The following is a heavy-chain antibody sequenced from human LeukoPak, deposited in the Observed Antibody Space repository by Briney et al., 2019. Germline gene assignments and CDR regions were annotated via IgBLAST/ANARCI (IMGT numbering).Heavy chain of an antibody. D-gene: IGHD1-1*01. CDR1: GYTFTSYG. CDR2: XXXXXXXT. Sequence: GASVKVSCKASGYTFTSYGISWVRQAPGHGLXXXXXXXXXXXXTNYAQXXQGRATMTTDTSTSTAYMELRSLRSDHTAVCYCARDPYKYNWNDENYYYGMDVWGKGTTVTVSS. CDR3: ARDPYKYNWNDENYYYGMDV. V-gene: IGHV1-18*04. J-gene: IGHJ6*04.